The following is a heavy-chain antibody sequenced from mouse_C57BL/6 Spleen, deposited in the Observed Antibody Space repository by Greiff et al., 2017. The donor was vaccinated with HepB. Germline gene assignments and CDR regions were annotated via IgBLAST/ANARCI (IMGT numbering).Heavy chain of an antibody. D-gene: IGHD1-1*01. V-gene: IGHV1-59*01. CDR3: AREREYYGSSEEYFDY. CDR2: IDPSDSYT. Sequence: VQLQQPGAELVRPGTSVKLSCKASGYTFTSYWMHWVKQRPGQGLEWIGVIDPSDSYTNYNHKFKCKATLTVDTSSSTAYMQLSSLTSEDSAVYYCAREREYYGSSEEYFDYWGQGTTLTVSS. CDR1: GYTFTSYW. J-gene: IGHJ2*01.